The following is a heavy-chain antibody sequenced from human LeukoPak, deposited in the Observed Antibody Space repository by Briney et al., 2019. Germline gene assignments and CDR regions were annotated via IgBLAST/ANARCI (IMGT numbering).Heavy chain of an antibody. Sequence: ASVKVSCKASGYTFTNYHMHWVRQAPGQGLEWMGIINPSGGSTDYAQKFQGRVAVTRDSSISTAYMELSGLTSDDTAVFYCARGTGAPNYFDYWGQGTLVTVSS. D-gene: IGHD7-27*01. V-gene: IGHV1-46*01. CDR2: INPSGGST. CDR3: ARGTGAPNYFDY. CDR1: GYTFTNYH. J-gene: IGHJ4*02.